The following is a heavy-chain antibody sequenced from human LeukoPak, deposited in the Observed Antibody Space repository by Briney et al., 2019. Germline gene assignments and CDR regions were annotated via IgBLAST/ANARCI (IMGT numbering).Heavy chain of an antibody. CDR2: IYYSGST. V-gene: IGHV4-30-4*01. CDR1: GVSISSGDYY. D-gene: IGHD1-7*01. J-gene: IGHJ4*02. Sequence: KPSQTLSLTCTVSGVSISSGDYYWRWIRQPPGKGLEWIGYIYYSGSTYYNPSLKSRVTISVDTSKNQFSLKLSSVTAEDTAVYYCARGGGNWNYPPGYWGQGTLVTVSS. CDR3: ARGGGNWNYPPGY.